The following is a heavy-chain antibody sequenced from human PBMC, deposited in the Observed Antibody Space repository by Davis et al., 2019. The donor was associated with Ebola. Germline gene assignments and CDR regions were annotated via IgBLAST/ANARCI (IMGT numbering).Heavy chain of an antibody. CDR3: ARGPIWFGEFHYYYYGMDV. J-gene: IGHJ6*04. V-gene: IGHV1-2*06. CDR2: INPNSGGT. Sequence: AASVKVSCKASGYTFIGYYMHWVRQALGQGLEWMGRINPNSGGTNYAQKFQGRVTMTRDTSITTAYMELSRLRSEDTAVYYCARGPIWFGEFHYYYYGMDVWGKGTTVTVSS. D-gene: IGHD3-10*01. CDR1: GYTFIGYY.